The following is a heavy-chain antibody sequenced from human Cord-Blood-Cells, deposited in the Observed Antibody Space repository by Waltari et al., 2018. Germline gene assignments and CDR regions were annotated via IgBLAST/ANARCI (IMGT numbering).Heavy chain of an antibody. Sequence: QVQLVQSGAAGKKPGASVKVSCKVSGYTPTELSMHWVRQAPGKGLEWMGGFDPEDGETIYAQKFQGRVTMTEDTSTDTAYMELSSLRSEDTAVYYCATSPPYSSSWYYFDYWGQGTLVTVSS. V-gene: IGHV1-24*01. CDR1: GYTPTELS. CDR3: ATSPPYSSSWYYFDY. D-gene: IGHD6-13*01. CDR2: FDPEDGET. J-gene: IGHJ4*02.